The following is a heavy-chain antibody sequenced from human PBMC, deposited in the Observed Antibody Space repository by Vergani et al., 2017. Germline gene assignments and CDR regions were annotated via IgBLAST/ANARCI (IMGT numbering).Heavy chain of an antibody. CDR1: GGSISSYY. CDR2: IYYSGST. D-gene: IGHD1-26*01. V-gene: IGHV4-59*01. Sequence: QVQLQESGPGLVKPSETLSLTCTVSGGSISSYYWSWIRQPPGKGLEWIGYIYYSGSTNYNPSLKSRVTISVDTSKNQFSLKLSSVTAADTAVYYCARDLGEPWAPHDAFDIWGQGTMVTVSS. CDR3: ARDLGEPWAPHDAFDI. J-gene: IGHJ3*02.